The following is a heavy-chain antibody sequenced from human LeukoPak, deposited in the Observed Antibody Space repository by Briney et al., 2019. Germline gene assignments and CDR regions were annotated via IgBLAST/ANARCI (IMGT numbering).Heavy chain of an antibody. D-gene: IGHD2-2*01. CDR2: IYYSGST. V-gene: IGHV4-59*01. J-gene: IGHJ4*02. Sequence: PSETLSLTCTVSGGSISSYYWSWIRQPPGKGLEWIGYIYYSGSTNYNPSLKSRVTISVDTSKNQFSLKLSSVTAADTAVYYCARAGRYCSSTSCWGGYYFDYWGQGTLVTVSS. CDR3: ARAGRYCSSTSCWGGYYFDY. CDR1: GGSISSYY.